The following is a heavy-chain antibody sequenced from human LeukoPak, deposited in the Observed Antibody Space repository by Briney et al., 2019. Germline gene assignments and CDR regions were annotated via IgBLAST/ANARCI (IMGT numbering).Heavy chain of an antibody. CDR2: ISSSGSTI. CDR1: GFTFSNAW. CDR3: ARDSRYGDPGYYFDY. J-gene: IGHJ4*02. D-gene: IGHD1-14*01. Sequence: TGGSLRLSCAASGFTFSNAWMSWVRQAPGKGLEWVSYISSSGSTIYYADSVKGRFTISRDNAKNSLYLQMNSLRAEDTAVYYCARDSRYGDPGYYFDYWGQGTLVTVSS. V-gene: IGHV3-11*04.